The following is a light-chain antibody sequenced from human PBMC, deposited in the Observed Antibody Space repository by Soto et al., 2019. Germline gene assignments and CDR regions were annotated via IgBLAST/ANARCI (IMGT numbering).Light chain of an antibody. J-gene: IGKJ1*01. CDR2: AAS. CDR3: QQNDNPPRT. Sequence: DIQMTQSPSSLSASVGDRVTITCRASQNISNYLNWYQQKPGKAPKLLIYAASSLQSGVPSRFSGSGSGTDFTLTISSLQPEDFATYYCQQNDNPPRTCGQGTKVDIK. CDR1: QNISNY. V-gene: IGKV1-39*01.